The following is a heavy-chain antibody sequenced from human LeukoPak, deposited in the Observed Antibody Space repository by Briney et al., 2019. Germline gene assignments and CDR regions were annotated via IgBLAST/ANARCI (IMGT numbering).Heavy chain of an antibody. CDR1: GYTFTSYD. CDR3: ARDSTYYDFWSGYYFAPRAFDI. V-gene: IGHV1-18*01. CDR2: ISAYNGNT. J-gene: IGHJ3*02. Sequence: ASVKVSCKASGYTFTSYDINWVRQAPGQGLEWMGWISAYNGNTNYAQKLQGRVTMTTDTSTSTAYMELRSLRSDDTAVYYCARDSTYYDFWSGYYFAPRAFDIWGQGTMVTVSS. D-gene: IGHD3-3*01.